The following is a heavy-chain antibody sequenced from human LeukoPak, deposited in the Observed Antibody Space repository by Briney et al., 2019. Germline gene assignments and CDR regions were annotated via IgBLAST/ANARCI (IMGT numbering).Heavy chain of an antibody. V-gene: IGHV3-53*01. J-gene: IGHJ6*02. CDR3: ARGTPLHLWFGEYGPLGYYYYGMDV. CDR1: GFTVSSNY. D-gene: IGHD3-10*01. Sequence: GGSLRLSCAASGFTVSSNYMSWVRQAPGKGLEWVSVIYSGGSTYYADSVKGRFTISRDNSKNTLYLQMNSLRAEDTAVYYCARGTPLHLWFGEYGPLGYYYYGMDVWGQGTTVTVSS. CDR2: IYSGGST.